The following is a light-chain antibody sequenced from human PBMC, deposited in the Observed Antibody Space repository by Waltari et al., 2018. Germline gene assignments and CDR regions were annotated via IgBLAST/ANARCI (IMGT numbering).Light chain of an antibody. CDR2: GAS. CDR3: QQYNNWPPWT. J-gene: IGKJ1*01. V-gene: IGKV3-15*01. CDR1: QSARNN. Sequence: EIVMTQSPATLSVSPGERATLPCRASQSARNNLVWYQVKPGQPPRLLIYGASTRVTGIPARFSGSGSGTEFTLTISSLQSEDFAVYYCQQYNNWPPWTFGQGTKVEIK.